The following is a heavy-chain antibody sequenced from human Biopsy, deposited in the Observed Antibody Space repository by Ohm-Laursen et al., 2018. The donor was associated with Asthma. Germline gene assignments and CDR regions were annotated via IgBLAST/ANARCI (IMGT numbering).Heavy chain of an antibody. CDR3: ARTYFDFLTGQVHDAFAM. V-gene: IGHV1-3*01. Sequence: ASVKVSCKASGYTFINYAIHWVRQAPGRSLEWMGWINAAKGNTKYSQKFQGRLTISRDTSASTAYMDLSNRRSEDTAVYYCARTYFDFLTGQVHDAFAMWGQGTMVTVSS. J-gene: IGHJ3*02. CDR2: INAAKGNT. D-gene: IGHD3-9*01. CDR1: GYTFINYA.